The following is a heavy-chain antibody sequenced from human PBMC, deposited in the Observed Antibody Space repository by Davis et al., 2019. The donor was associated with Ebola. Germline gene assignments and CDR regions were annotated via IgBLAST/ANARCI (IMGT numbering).Heavy chain of an antibody. D-gene: IGHD5-18*01. V-gene: IGHV3-30*03. CDR1: GFTFSSYG. CDR3: ARGYSYGAYGMDV. J-gene: IGHJ6*04. CDR2: ISYDGSNK. Sequence: GESLKISCAASGFTFSSYGMHWVRQAPGKGLEWVAVISYDGSNKYYADSVKGRFTISRDNAKNSLYLQMNSLRAGDTAVYYCARGYSYGAYGMDVWGKGTTVTVSS.